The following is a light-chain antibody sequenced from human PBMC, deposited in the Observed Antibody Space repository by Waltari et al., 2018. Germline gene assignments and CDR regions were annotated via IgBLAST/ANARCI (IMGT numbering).Light chain of an antibody. V-gene: IGKV1-8*01. CDR1: QAISRY. CDR3: QQYYSFPVT. J-gene: IGKJ4*01. Sequence: AIRITQSPSSLSASTGDRVTITCRARQAISRYLAWYQQKPGKAPKLLIYAASTLQSGVPSRFSGSGSGTDFTLTISCLQSEDFATYYCQQYYSFPVTFGGGTTVEIK. CDR2: AAS.